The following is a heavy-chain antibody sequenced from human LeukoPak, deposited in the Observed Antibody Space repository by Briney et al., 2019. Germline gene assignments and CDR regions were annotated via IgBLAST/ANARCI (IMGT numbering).Heavy chain of an antibody. J-gene: IGHJ4*02. Sequence: ASVKVSCKASGYTFRSHGIYWVRQAPGQGLEWMGWISPYNDETKYARRIQDRVIMTTETSTTTAYMELRGLTSDDTAVYFCARDKGTLVVVAATDYFDYWGQGTLVTVSS. CDR2: ISPYNDET. V-gene: IGHV1-18*01. CDR1: GYTFRSHG. D-gene: IGHD2-15*01. CDR3: ARDKGTLVVVAATDYFDY.